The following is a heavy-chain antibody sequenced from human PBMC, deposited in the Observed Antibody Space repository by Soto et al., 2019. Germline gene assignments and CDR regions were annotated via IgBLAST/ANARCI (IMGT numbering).Heavy chain of an antibody. V-gene: IGHV3-7*01. J-gene: IGHJ4*02. D-gene: IGHD1-1*01. Sequence: GGSLRLSCAASEFTFSSFWMSWVRQAPGKGLEWVANIKEDGTVRNYADSVKGRFTISRDNAKNSLTLQMNSLRVDDTAVYYCMRDLQGDRGQGTQVTVSS. CDR2: IKEDGTVR. CDR1: EFTFSSFW. CDR3: MRDLQGD.